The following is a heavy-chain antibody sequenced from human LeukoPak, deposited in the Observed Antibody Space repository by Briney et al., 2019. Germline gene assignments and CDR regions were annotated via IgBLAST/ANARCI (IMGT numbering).Heavy chain of an antibody. J-gene: IGHJ4*02. CDR1: GYTLTELS. Sequence: ASVKVSCKVSGYTLTELSMHWVRQAPGKGLEWMGGFDTEDGETIYAQKFQGRVTMTEDTSTDTAYMELSSLRSEDTAVYYCATRAIGKDSRLGYFDYWGQGTLVTVSS. V-gene: IGHV1-24*01. D-gene: IGHD3-22*01. CDR2: FDTEDGET. CDR3: ATRAIGKDSRLGYFDY.